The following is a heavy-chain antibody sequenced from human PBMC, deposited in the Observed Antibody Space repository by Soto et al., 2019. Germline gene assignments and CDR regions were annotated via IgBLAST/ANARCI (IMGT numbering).Heavy chain of an antibody. V-gene: IGHV1-2*04. CDR3: ARDSVPYGDYYYYGMDV. CDR2: INPNSGGT. Sequence: ASVKVSCKASGYTFTGYYMHWVRQAPGQGLEWMGWINPNSGGTNYAQKFQGWVTMTRDTSISTAYMELSRLRSDDTAVYYCARDSVPYGDYYYYGMDVWGQGTTVTVS. D-gene: IGHD3-10*01. J-gene: IGHJ6*02. CDR1: GYTFTGYY.